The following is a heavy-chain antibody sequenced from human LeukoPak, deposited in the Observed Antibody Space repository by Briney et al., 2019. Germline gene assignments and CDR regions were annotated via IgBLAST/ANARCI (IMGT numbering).Heavy chain of an antibody. Sequence: PSETLSLTCTVSGGSISSYYWSWIRQPPGKGLEWIGSIYHSGSTYYNPSLKSRVTISVDTSKNQFSLKLSSVTAADTAVYYCAEEGSGWYYFDYWGQGTLVTVSS. J-gene: IGHJ4*02. CDR3: AEEGSGWYYFDY. V-gene: IGHV4-59*04. D-gene: IGHD6-19*01. CDR1: GGSISSYY. CDR2: IYHSGST.